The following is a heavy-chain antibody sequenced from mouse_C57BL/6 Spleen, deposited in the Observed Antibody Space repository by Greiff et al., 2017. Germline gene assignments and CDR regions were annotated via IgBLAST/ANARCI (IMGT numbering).Heavy chain of an antibody. CDR3: ERSIYYDYDGGYAMDY. D-gene: IGHD2-4*01. CDR1: GYTFTDYE. CDR2: IDPETGGT. V-gene: IGHV1-15*01. J-gene: IGHJ4*01. Sequence: QVQLKESGAELVRPGASVTLSCKASGYTFTDYEMHWVKQTPVHGLEWIGAIDPETGGTAYNQKFKGKAILTADKSSSTAYMELRSLTSEDSAVYYCERSIYYDYDGGYAMDYWGQGTSVTVSS.